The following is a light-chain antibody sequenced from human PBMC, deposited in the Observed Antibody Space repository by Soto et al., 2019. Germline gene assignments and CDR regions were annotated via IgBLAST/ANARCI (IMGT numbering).Light chain of an antibody. J-gene: IGLJ1*01. CDR3: CSYAGSGSYV. CDR1: SIGLGSYNL. Sequence: QSVLTQPASVSGSPGQSITISCTGTSIGLGSYNLVSWYQHHPGKAPKLMIYEGSKRPSGVSNRFSGSKSGNTASLTISGLQAEDEADYSCCSYAGSGSYVFGTG. CDR2: EGS. V-gene: IGLV2-23*01.